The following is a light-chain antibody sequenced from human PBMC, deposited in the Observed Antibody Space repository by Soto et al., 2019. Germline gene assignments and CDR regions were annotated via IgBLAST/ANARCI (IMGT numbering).Light chain of an antibody. CDR3: GTWDSSLSAYV. CDR1: SSNIGNNY. CDR2: DNN. V-gene: IGLV1-51*01. Sequence: QSVLTQPPSVYAAPGQKVTISCSGSSSNIGNNYVSWYQHLPGTAPKLLIYDNNKRPSGIPDRFSGSKSGTSATLGITGLQTGDEADYYCGTWDSSLSAYVFGTGTKVTVL. J-gene: IGLJ1*01.